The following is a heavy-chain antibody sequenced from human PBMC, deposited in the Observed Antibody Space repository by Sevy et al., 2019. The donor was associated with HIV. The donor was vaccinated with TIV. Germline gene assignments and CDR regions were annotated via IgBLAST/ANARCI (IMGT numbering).Heavy chain of an antibody. CDR1: GGSITSLY. CDR3: AGENAWGRGYS. D-gene: IGHD1-26*01. CDR2: IYYNGHI. J-gene: IGHJ4*02. V-gene: IGHV4-59*08. Sequence: SETLSLTCTVSGGSITSLYWNWIRQPPGKGLEWIANIYYNGHINYNPSLKSRVTLSLDTSKNKFSLRLSSVTAADTAMYYCAGENAWGRGYSWDQGTLVTVSS.